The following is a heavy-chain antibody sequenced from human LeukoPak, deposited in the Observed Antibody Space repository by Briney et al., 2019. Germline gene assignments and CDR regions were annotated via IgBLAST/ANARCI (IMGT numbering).Heavy chain of an antibody. Sequence: SVKVPCKASGYTFTSYGISWVRQAPGQGLEWMGGIIPIFGTANYAQKFQGRVTITADESTSTAYMELSSLRSEDTAVYYCARDRGYSSGWYHADYWGQGTLVTVSS. CDR2: IIPIFGTA. D-gene: IGHD6-19*01. V-gene: IGHV1-69*13. J-gene: IGHJ4*02. CDR3: ARDRGYSSGWYHADY. CDR1: GYTFTSYG.